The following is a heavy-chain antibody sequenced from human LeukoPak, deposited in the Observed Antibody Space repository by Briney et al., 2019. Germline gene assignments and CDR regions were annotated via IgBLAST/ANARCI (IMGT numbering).Heavy chain of an antibody. D-gene: IGHD3-10*01. V-gene: IGHV1-18*01. J-gene: IGHJ4*02. CDR2: ISAYNGNT. CDR3: ARLPGQLLWFGELLLQSDY. CDR1: GYTFTSYG. Sequence: ASVKVSCKASGYTFTSYGISWVRQAPGQGLEWMGWISAYNGNTNYAQKLQGRVTMTRNTSISTAYMELSSLRSEDTAVYYCARLPGQLLWFGELLLQSDYWGQGTLVTVSS.